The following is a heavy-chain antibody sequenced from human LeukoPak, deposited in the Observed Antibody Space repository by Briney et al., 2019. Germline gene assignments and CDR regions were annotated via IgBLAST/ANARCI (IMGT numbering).Heavy chain of an antibody. J-gene: IGHJ4*02. V-gene: IGHV3-23*01. D-gene: IGHD1-14*01. Sequence: GSLRFSCAASAFTFRYYDMSWLRQAPGKGLKWVTGIDPSGTYTYYADSVKGRFTISRDTSKNTLYLKLNSLRDAATAAFYCAKGPERSDRGYSDYWGQGTLVTVSS. CDR1: AFTFRYYD. CDR3: AKGPERSDRGYSDY. CDR2: IDPSGTYT.